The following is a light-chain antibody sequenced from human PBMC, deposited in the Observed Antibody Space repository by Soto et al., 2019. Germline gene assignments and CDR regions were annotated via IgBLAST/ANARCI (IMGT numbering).Light chain of an antibody. J-gene: IGLJ1*01. CDR2: EVS. CDR3: SSFTSSTTYV. V-gene: IGLV2-18*02. Sequence: QSVLTQPPSVSGSPGQSVAVSCTGTSSDVGSYNRVSWYQQPPGTAPKLIIYEVSNRPSGVPDRFSGSKSGNTASLTISGLQAEDEADYYCSSFTSSTTYVFGTGTKVTV. CDR1: SSDVGSYNR.